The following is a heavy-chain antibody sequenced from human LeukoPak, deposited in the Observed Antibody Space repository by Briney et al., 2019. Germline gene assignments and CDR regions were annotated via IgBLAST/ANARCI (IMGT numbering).Heavy chain of an antibody. CDR2: IYTSGST. CDR1: GESFSDDY. J-gene: IGHJ6*02. V-gene: IGHV4-59*10. D-gene: IGHD6-19*01. CDR3: ARVAVAGKKVDYGMDV. Sequence: SETLSLTCAVYGESFSDDYWSWIRQPAGKGLEWIGRIYTSGSTNYNPSLKSRVTMSVDTSKNQFSLKLSSVTAADTAVYYCARVAVAGKKVDYGMDVWGQGTTVTVSS.